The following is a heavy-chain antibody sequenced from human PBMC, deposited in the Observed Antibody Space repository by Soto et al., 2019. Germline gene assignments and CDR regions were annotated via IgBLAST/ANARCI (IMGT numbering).Heavy chain of an antibody. CDR1: GDSVSNNSAA. CDR2: TYYRSKWYN. CDR3: ARDLQGIAVAGFDY. J-gene: IGHJ4*02. Sequence: SQTLSLTCAISGDSVSNNSAALNWIRQSPSRGLEWLGRTYYRSKWYNDYAVSVKSRITINPDTSKNQFSLQLNSVTPEDTAVYYCARDLQGIAVAGFDYWGQGTLVTVSS. D-gene: IGHD6-19*01. V-gene: IGHV6-1*01.